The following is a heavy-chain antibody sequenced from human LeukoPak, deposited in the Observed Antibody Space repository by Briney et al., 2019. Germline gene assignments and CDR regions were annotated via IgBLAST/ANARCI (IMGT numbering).Heavy chain of an antibody. Sequence: GGSLRLSCAASGFTFSSYAMSWVRQAPGKGLEWVSAISGSGGSTYYADSVKGRFTISRDNSKNTLYPQMNSLRAEDTAVYYCAKTYYDILTGYQAEYFQHWGQGTLVTVSS. CDR1: GFTFSSYA. D-gene: IGHD3-9*01. CDR2: ISGSGGST. CDR3: AKTYYDILTGYQAEYFQH. J-gene: IGHJ1*01. V-gene: IGHV3-23*01.